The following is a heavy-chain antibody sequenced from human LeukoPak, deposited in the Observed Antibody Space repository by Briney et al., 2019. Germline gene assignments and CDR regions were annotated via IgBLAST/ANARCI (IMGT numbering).Heavy chain of an antibody. CDR3: ARALGTGLVDY. CDR1: GGSISSSSYY. D-gene: IGHD2-8*02. J-gene: IGHJ4*02. Sequence: SETLSLTCTVSGGSISSSSYYWGWIRQPPGKGLEWIGSIYYTGSTYYNPSLKSRVTLSLDTSNKRFSLKLNSVTAADTAVYYCARALGTGLVDYWGQGTLVTVSS. CDR2: IYYTGST. V-gene: IGHV4-39*07.